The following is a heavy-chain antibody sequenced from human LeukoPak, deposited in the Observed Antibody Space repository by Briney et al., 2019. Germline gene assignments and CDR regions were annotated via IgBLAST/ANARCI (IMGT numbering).Heavy chain of an antibody. CDR1: GGSISRYY. Sequence: SETLSLTCTVSGGSISRYYWSWIRQPAGKGLEWIGRIYTSGSTNYNPSLKSRVTMSVDTSKNQFSLKLTSVTAADTAVYYCARSSVYRSSWLIDYWGQGTLVTVSS. CDR3: ARSSVYRSSWLIDY. J-gene: IGHJ4*02. V-gene: IGHV4-4*07. CDR2: IYTSGST. D-gene: IGHD6-13*01.